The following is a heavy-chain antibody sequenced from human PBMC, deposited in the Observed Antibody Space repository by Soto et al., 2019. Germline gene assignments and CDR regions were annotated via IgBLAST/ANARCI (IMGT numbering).Heavy chain of an antibody. V-gene: IGHV3-30-3*01. CDR2: ISYDGTNK. J-gene: IGHJ6*02. CDR3: ARDCCVRCVHKGFLGYGVDV. CDR1: GFTFSNYA. Sequence: QVQLVESGGGVVQPGRSLRLSCAASGFTFSNYALHWVRQAPGKGLEWVAVISYDGTNKYYADSVKGRFTISRDNSKNTMYLQMNSLRTEDTAVYYCARDCCVRCVHKGFLGYGVDVWGQGTTVTVSS. D-gene: IGHD2-15*01.